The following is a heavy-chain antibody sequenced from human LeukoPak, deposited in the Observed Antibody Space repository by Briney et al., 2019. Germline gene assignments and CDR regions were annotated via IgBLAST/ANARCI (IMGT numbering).Heavy chain of an antibody. D-gene: IGHD2-15*01. CDR2: IYYSGST. CDR3: ARGYCSGGSCYFPGKKLTGDRFWFDP. Sequence: SETLSLTCTVSGGSISSYYWSWIRQPPGKGLEWIGYIYYSGSTNYNPSLKSRVTISVDTSKNQFSLKLSSVTAADTAVYYCARGYCSGGSCYFPGKKLTGDRFWFDPWGQGTLVTVSS. V-gene: IGHV4-59*01. CDR1: GGSISSYY. J-gene: IGHJ5*02.